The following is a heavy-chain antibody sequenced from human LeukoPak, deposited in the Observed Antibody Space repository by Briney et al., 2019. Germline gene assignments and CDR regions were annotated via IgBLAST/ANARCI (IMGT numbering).Heavy chain of an antibody. Sequence: PGGSLRLSCAASGFTYSSYAMTWVRQAPGKGLEWVSGISGSGGSTYYADPVKGRFTISRDNSKNTLYLQMNSLRAEDTAVYFCARGGWGDYAKYSFDYWGQGALVTLS. CDR3: ARGGWGDYAKYSFDY. CDR2: ISGSGGST. J-gene: IGHJ4*02. CDR1: GFTYSSYA. V-gene: IGHV3-23*01. D-gene: IGHD4-17*01.